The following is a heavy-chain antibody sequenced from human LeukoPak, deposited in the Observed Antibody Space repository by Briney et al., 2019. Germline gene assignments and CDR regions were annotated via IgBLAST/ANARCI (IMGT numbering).Heavy chain of an antibody. J-gene: IGHJ6*02. Sequence: GGSLRLSCAASGFTFSSYAMSWVRQALGKGLEWVSAISGSGGSTYYADSVKGRFTISRDNSKNTLYLQMNSLRAEDTAVYYCAKGLPHSKTYYYGMDVWGQGTTVTVSS. V-gene: IGHV3-23*01. CDR1: GFTFSSYA. CDR2: ISGSGGST. CDR3: AKGLPHSKTYYYGMDV.